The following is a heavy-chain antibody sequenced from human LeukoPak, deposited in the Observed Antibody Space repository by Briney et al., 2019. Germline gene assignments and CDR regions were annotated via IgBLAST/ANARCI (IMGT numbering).Heavy chain of an antibody. J-gene: IGHJ6*02. V-gene: IGHV1-46*01. Sequence: ASVKVSCKASGYTFTSYYMHWVRQAPGQGLEWMGIINPSGGSTSYAQKFQGRVTMTRDTSTSTVYMELSSLRSEDTAVYYCARPYYYGSGRGRSGRLYGMDVWGQGTTVTVSS. CDR2: INPSGGST. CDR3: ARPYYYGSGRGRSGRLYGMDV. CDR1: GYTFTSYY. D-gene: IGHD3-10*01.